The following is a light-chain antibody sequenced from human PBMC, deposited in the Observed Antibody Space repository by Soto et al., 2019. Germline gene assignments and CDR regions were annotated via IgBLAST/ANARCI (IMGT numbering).Light chain of an antibody. V-gene: IGLV1-40*01. CDR2: NNI. CDR3: QSFDRSLSGGV. Sequence: QSVLTQPPSVSGAPGQRVTISCTGSSSNIGAGYDVQWYQQLPGTAPKLLISNNINRPSGVPDRFSGSKSDTSASLAITGIQAEDEADYYCQSFDRSLSGGVFGGGTKLTVL. CDR1: SSNIGAGYD. J-gene: IGLJ3*02.